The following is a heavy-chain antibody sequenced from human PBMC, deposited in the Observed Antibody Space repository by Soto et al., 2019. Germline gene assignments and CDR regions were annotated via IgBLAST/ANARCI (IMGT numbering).Heavy chain of an antibody. D-gene: IGHD2-15*01. CDR2: IYSGGST. Sequence: GGSLRLSCAASGFTVSSNYMSWVRQAPGEGLEWVSVIYSGGSTYYADSVKGRFTISRDNSKNTLYLQMYSLRAEDTAVYYCARGGGTQLGLDAFDIWGQGTMVTVSS. CDR1: GFTVSSNY. V-gene: IGHV3-53*01. J-gene: IGHJ3*02. CDR3: ARGGGTQLGLDAFDI.